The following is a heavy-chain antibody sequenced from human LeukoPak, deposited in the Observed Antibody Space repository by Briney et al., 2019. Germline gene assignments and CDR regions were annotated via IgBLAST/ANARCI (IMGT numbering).Heavy chain of an antibody. V-gene: IGHV3-66*01. Sequence: GGSLRLSCAASGFTVSSNYMSWVRQAPGKGLEWVSVIYSGGSTYYADYVKGRFTISRDNSKNTLYLQMNNLRAEDTAAYYCAREVRARDLYYYYAMDVWGQGTTVTVSS. CDR3: AREVRARDLYYYYAMDV. CDR1: GFTVSSNY. J-gene: IGHJ6*02. D-gene: IGHD2-2*01. CDR2: IYSGGST.